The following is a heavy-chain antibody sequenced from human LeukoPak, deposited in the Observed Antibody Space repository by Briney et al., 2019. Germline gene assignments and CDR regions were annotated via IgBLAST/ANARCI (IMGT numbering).Heavy chain of an antibody. Sequence: SETLSLTCTVSGGSMSTYYWSWIRQPPGKGLQWIGYIIHSGSTNYNPSLKSRVTISVDTSKNQFSLKLSSVTAADTAVYYCARFCSGWFFDYWGQGTLVTVSS. V-gene: IGHV4-59*01. CDR3: ARFCSGWFFDY. D-gene: IGHD6-19*01. CDR2: IIHSGST. CDR1: GGSMSTYY. J-gene: IGHJ4*02.